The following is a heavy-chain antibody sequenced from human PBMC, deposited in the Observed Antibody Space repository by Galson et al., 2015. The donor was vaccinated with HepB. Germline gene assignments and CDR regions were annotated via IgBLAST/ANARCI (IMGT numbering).Heavy chain of an antibody. CDR2: IYWSDDK. D-gene: IGHD2-8*02. V-gene: IGHV2-5*01. Sequence: PSLVKPTQTLTLTCTFSGFSLRTRGVGVGWVRQSPGKALEWLALIYWSDDKRYSPSLRSRLTITKDTSKNQVVLTITNLDPMDTATYYCARSLGLVGPCFDNWGQGTLVTVSS. CDR3: ARSLGLVGPCFDN. J-gene: IGHJ4*02. CDR1: GFSLRTRGVG.